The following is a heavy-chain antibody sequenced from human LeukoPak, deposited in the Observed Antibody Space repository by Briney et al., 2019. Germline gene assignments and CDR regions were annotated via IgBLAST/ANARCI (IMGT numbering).Heavy chain of an antibody. CDR1: GFTFSAYG. J-gene: IGHJ5*02. CDR3: ARKQNIGWGPAGFDP. CDR2: ISYEGKTK. D-gene: IGHD6-19*01. Sequence: GGSLRLSCAASGFTFSAYGMHWVRQAPGKGLEWVAVISYEGKTKYYADSVKGRFTISRDNSMNTLYLQMNSLRVEDTAVYYCARKQNIGWGPAGFDPWGQGTLVSVSS. V-gene: IGHV3-30*03.